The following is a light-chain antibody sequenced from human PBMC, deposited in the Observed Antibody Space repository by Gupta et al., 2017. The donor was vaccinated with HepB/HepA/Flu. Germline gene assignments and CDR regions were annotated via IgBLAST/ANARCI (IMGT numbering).Light chain of an antibody. CDR3: QSYDSSLSGWV. CDR2: GNS. CDR1: SSNIGAGYD. J-gene: IGLJ3*02. Sequence: QSVLTQPPPESRAPGPTVTISCTGSSSNIGAGYDVHWYQQLPGTAPKLLIYGNSNRPSGVPDRFSGSKSGTSASLAITGLQAEDEADDYCQSYDSSLSGWVFGGGTKLTVL. V-gene: IGLV1-40*01.